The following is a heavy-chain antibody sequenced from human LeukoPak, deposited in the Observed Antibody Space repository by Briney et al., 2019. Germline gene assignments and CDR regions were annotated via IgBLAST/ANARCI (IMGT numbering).Heavy chain of an antibody. CDR1: NGSISSYY. CDR3: ARQYYDILTGHAHAFDI. V-gene: IGHV4-59*08. Sequence: SETLSLTCTVSNGSISSYYWSWIRQPPGKGLEWIGYIYYSGSTNYNPSLKSRVTISVDTSKNQFSLKLSSVTAADTAVYYCARQYYDILTGHAHAFDIWGQGTMVTVSS. CDR2: IYYSGST. D-gene: IGHD3-9*01. J-gene: IGHJ3*02.